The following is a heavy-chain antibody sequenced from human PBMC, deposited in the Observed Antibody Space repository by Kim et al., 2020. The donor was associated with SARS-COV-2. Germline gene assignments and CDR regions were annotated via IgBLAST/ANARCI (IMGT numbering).Heavy chain of an antibody. D-gene: IGHD6-19*01. V-gene: IGHV4-34*01. CDR1: GGSFSGYY. Sequence: SETLSLTCAVYGGSFSGYYWSWIRQPPGKGLEWIGEINHSGSTNYNPSLKSRVTISVDTSKNQFSLKLSSVTAADTAVYYCARGKEQWLVCDYWGQGTLVTVSS. CDR2: INHSGST. CDR3: ARGKEQWLVCDY. J-gene: IGHJ4*02.